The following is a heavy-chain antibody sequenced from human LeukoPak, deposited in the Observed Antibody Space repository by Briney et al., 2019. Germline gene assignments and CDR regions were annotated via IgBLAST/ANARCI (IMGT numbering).Heavy chain of an antibody. CDR1: GFTFSTYS. Sequence: PGGSLRLSCAASGFTFSTYSMNWVRQAPGKGLEWVSSISSSSNYIYYADSVKGRFTISRDNAESSLYLQMNSLRAEDTAVYYCATNLYCSGGTCYTRDSDYWGQGTLVTVSS. J-gene: IGHJ4*02. CDR2: ISSSSNYI. V-gene: IGHV3-21*01. CDR3: ATNLYCSGGTCYTRDSDY. D-gene: IGHD2-15*01.